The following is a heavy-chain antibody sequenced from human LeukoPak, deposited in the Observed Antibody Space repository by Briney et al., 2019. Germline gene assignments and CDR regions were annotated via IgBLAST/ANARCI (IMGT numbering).Heavy chain of an antibody. CDR2: IKSKTGGETT. CDR3: TTNPSY. V-gene: IGHV3-15*07. Sequence: GGSLRLSCAASGFTFVSTWMNWVRQAPGKGLEWVGRIKSKTGGETTDYAAPVQGRFTISRDDSKNMLYLQMNSLKTEDTAVYYCTTNPSYWGQGTLVTVSS. CDR1: GFTFVSTW. J-gene: IGHJ4*02.